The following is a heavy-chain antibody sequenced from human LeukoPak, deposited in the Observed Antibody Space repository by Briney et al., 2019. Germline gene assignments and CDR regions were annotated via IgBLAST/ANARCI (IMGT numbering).Heavy chain of an antibody. J-gene: IGHJ3*02. CDR3: AKRRDSSGYPKAAVGPSAAFDI. CDR1: GFTFSSYE. D-gene: IGHD3-22*01. V-gene: IGHV3-48*03. Sequence: GGSLRLSCAASGFTFSSYEMNWVRQAPGKGLEWVSYISSSGSTIYYADSVKGRFTISRDNSKNTLYLQMNSLRAEDTAVYYCAKRRDSSGYPKAAVGPSAAFDIWGQGTMVTVSS. CDR2: ISSSGSTI.